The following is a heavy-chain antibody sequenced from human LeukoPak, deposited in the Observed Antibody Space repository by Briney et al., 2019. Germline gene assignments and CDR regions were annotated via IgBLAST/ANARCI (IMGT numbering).Heavy chain of an antibody. D-gene: IGHD3-16*02. CDR2: INHSGST. CDR1: GGSFSGYY. Sequence: SETLSLTCAVYGGSFSGYYWSWIRQPPGKGLEWIGEINHSGSTNYNPSLKSRVTISVDTSKNQFSLKLRSVTAADTAVYYCARVHDYVWRSYRPYYFDYWGQGTLVTVSS. J-gene: IGHJ4*02. V-gene: IGHV4-34*01. CDR3: ARVHDYVWRSYRPYYFDY.